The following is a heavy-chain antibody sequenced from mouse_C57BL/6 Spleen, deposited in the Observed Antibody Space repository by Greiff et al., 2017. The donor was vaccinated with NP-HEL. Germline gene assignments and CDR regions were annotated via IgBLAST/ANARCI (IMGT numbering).Heavy chain of an antibody. Sequence: VQLQQSGPELVKPGASVKISCKASGYTFTDYYMNWVKQSHGKSLEWIGDINPNNGGTSYNQKFKGKATLTVDKSSSTAYMELRSLTSEDSAVYYCARFPYYSNYFDYWGQGTTLTVSS. CDR1: GYTFTDYY. D-gene: IGHD2-5*01. CDR2: INPNNGGT. J-gene: IGHJ2*01. CDR3: ARFPYYSNYFDY. V-gene: IGHV1-26*01.